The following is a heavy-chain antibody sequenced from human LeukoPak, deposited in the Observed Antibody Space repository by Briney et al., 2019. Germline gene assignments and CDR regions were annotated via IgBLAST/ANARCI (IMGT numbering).Heavy chain of an antibody. CDR1: GDSVSIKNVA. D-gene: IGHD1-14*01. CDR2: TYYRSKWYG. Sequence: SQTLSLTCAISGDSVSIKNVAWNWIRQSPSRGLEWLGRTYYRSKWYGDYAVSVRGRISINPDTSKNQFSLQLNSVTPEDTAVYYCAREPVTHFIESWGQGTLVTVSS. J-gene: IGHJ4*02. CDR3: AREPVTHFIES. V-gene: IGHV6-1*01.